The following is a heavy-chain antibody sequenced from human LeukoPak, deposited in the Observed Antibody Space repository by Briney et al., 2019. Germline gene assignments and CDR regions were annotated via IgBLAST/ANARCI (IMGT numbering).Heavy chain of an antibody. CDR2: INPNSGGT. CDR1: GYTFTGYY. V-gene: IGHV1-2*02. CDR3: ARDPRPQQHPFDY. J-gene: IGHJ4*02. Sequence: ASLKVSCTASGYTFTGYYLHWVRQAPGQGLEWMGWINPNSGGTNYAQKFQGRVTMTRDTSISTAYMELSRLRSDDTAVYYCARDPRPQQHPFDYWGQGTLVTVSS. D-gene: IGHD6-13*01.